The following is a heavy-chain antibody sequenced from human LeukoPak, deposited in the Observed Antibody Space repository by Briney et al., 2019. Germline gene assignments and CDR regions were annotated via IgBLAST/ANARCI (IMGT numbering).Heavy chain of an antibody. V-gene: IGHV3-21*01. D-gene: IGHD3-22*01. Sequence: GGSLRLSCAASGFTFSSYSMNWVRQAPGKGLEWVSSISSSSSYIYYADSVKGRFTISRDNAKNSLCLQMNSLRAEDTAVYYCARGKDYYDSSGYEIFDYWGQGTLVTVSS. CDR3: ARGKDYYDSSGYEIFDY. J-gene: IGHJ4*02. CDR1: GFTFSSYS. CDR2: ISSSSSYI.